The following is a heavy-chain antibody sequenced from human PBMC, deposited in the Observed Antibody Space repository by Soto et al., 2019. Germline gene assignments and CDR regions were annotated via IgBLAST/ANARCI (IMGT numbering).Heavy chain of an antibody. Sequence: PGGSLRLSCAASGFTFSSYETNWVRQAPGKGLEWVSYISSSADTIYYADSVKGRFTISRDNAKNSLYLQMNSLRAEDTAVYYCARDDYGDLSYFDYWGQGTLVTVSS. CDR3: ARDDYGDLSYFDY. CDR2: ISSSADTI. J-gene: IGHJ4*02. V-gene: IGHV3-48*03. D-gene: IGHD4-17*01. CDR1: GFTFSSYE.